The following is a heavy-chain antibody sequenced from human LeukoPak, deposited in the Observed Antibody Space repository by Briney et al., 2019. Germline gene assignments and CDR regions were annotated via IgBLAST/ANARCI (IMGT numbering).Heavy chain of an antibody. CDR3: ARRADILTGYSSYDY. Sequence: GESLKISCKGSGYSFSSYYIAWVRRMPGKGLDWMGIIDPTDSHTRSSPSFQGHVTISADKSINAAYLQWSSLKASDTAMYYCARRADILTGYSSYDYWGQGTLVTVSS. J-gene: IGHJ4*02. D-gene: IGHD3-9*01. CDR1: GYSFSSYY. CDR2: IDPTDSHT. V-gene: IGHV5-51*01.